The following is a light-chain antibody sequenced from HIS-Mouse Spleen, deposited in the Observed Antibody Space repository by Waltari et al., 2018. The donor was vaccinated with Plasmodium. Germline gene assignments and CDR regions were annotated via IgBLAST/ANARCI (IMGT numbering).Light chain of an antibody. Sequence: IQMTQSPSSLSASVGDSVTITCRASQSISSYLNWYQQKPGKAPKLLIYAASSLQSGVPSRFSGSGSGTDFTLTISSLQPEDFATYYCQQSYSTPLFTFGPGTKVDIK. V-gene: IGKV1-39*01. CDR2: AAS. CDR1: QSISSY. CDR3: QQSYSTPLFT. J-gene: IGKJ3*01.